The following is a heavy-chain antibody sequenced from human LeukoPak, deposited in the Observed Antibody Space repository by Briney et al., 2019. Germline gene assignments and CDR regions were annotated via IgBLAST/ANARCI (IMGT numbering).Heavy chain of an antibody. V-gene: IGHV3-48*03. J-gene: IGHJ5*02. D-gene: IGHD3-9*01. CDR1: GFTFSSYE. CDR2: ISSSGSTI. CDR3: ARVPLGYYDILTGYIGWFDP. Sequence: PGGSLRLSCAASGFTFSSYEMNWVRQAPGKGLEWVSYISSSGSTIYYADSVKGRFTISRDNAKNSLYLQMNSLRAEDTAVYYCARVPLGYYDILTGYIGWFDPWGQGTLVTVSS.